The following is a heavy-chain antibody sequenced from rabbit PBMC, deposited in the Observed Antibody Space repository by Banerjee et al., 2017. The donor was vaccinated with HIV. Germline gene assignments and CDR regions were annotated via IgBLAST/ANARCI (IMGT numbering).Heavy chain of an antibody. CDR1: GIDFSSDYW. D-gene: IGHD1-1*01. J-gene: IGHJ4*01. V-gene: IGHV1S40*01. Sequence: QSLEESGGDLVKPGASLTLTCTASGIDFSSDYWICWVRQAPGQGLEWIACIYAGSGGNSDYANWAKGRFTISKTSSTTVTLQMTRLTAADTATYFCARDLSGVIGWNLNLWGPGTLVTVS. CDR3: ARDLSGVIGWNLNL. CDR2: IYAGSGGNS.